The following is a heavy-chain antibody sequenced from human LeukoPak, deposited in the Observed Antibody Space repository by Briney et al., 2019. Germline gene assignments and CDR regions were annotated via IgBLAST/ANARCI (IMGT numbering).Heavy chain of an antibody. D-gene: IGHD3-9*01. V-gene: IGHV1-69*04. J-gene: IGHJ6*02. CDR1: GGTFSSYA. CDR3: ARAIRYFDWLPDDYYYYGMDV. Sequence: GASVKVSCKASGGTFSSYAISWVRQAPGQGLEWMGRIIPILGIANYAQKLQGRVTMTTDTSTSTAYMELRSLRSDDTAVYYCARAIRYFDWLPDDYYYYGMDVWGQGTTVTVSS. CDR2: IIPILGIA.